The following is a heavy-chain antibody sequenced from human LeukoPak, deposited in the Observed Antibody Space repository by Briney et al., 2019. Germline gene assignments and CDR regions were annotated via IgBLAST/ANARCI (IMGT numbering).Heavy chain of an antibody. CDR2: ILPAGKES. CDR1: GYSFSTNM. CDR3: MSAHGY. V-gene: IGHV3-7*01. J-gene: IGHJ4*02. D-gene: IGHD2-2*03. Sequence: SGGSLRPSCVVSGYSFSTNMMTWVRQAPGKGLEWVATILPAGKESYRVESVKGRFTVSRDNAKNLLFLQMNSLRDDDTAVYYCMSAHGYWGQGTLVTVSS.